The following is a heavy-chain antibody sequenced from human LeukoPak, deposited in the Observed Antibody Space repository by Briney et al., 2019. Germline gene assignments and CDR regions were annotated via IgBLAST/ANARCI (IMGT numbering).Heavy chain of an antibody. V-gene: IGHV3-30*18. D-gene: IGHD6-13*01. CDR1: GFTFSSYG. CDR3: AKTLHRAEITGYSSSWSPFDY. CDR2: ISYDGSNK. Sequence: PGRSLRLSCAASGFTFSSYGMHWVRQAPGKGLEWVAVISYDGSNKYYADSVKGRFTISRDNSKNTLYLQMNSLRAEDTAVYYCAKTLHRAEITGYSSSWSPFDYWGQGTLVTVSS. J-gene: IGHJ4*02.